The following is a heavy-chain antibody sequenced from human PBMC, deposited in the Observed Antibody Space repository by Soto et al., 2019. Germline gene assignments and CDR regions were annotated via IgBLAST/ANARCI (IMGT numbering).Heavy chain of an antibody. J-gene: IGHJ4*02. D-gene: IGHD2-8*02. V-gene: IGHV4-34*01. CDR3: ARDKITGLFDY. CDR1: GGSFSGYY. CDR2: INHGGST. Sequence: PSETLSLTCAVYGGSFSGYYWTWIRQPPGTGLEWIGEINHGGSTNYVPSLKSRVTISVDTYKNQFSLKLTSVTGADTAVYYCARDKITGLFDYWGEVTLVTVFS.